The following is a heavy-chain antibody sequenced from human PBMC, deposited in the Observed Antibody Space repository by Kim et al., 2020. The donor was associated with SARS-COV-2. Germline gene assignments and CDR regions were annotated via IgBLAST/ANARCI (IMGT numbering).Heavy chain of an antibody. D-gene: IGHD3-10*01. CDR2: T. Sequence: TRYSQKFQGRVTITGDTSASTAYMDLTSLRFEDTAVYYCARERFGGSFDYWGQGTLVTVSS. CDR3: ARERFGGSFDY. V-gene: IGHV1-3*01. J-gene: IGHJ4*02.